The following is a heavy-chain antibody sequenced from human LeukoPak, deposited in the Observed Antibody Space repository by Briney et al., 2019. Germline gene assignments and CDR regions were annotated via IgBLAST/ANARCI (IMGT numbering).Heavy chain of an antibody. Sequence: KASETLSLTCAVYGGSFSGYYWSWVRQPPGKGLEWIGYIYYSGSTNYNPSLKSRVTISVDTSKNQFSLKLSSVTAADTAVYYCARTLGYCSGGSCYEEWFDPWGQGTLVTVSS. V-gene: IGHV4-59*01. D-gene: IGHD2-15*01. CDR3: ARTLGYCSGGSCYEEWFDP. CDR2: IYYSGST. CDR1: GGSFSGYY. J-gene: IGHJ5*02.